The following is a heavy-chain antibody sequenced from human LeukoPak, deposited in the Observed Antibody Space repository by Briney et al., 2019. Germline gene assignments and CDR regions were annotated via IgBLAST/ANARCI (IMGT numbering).Heavy chain of an antibody. CDR2: IHTSGST. V-gene: IGHV4-4*07. CDR1: GVSISSYY. D-gene: IGHD3-22*01. J-gene: IGHJ4*02. Sequence: PSETLSLTRNVSGVSISSYYWSWFRQPAGKGLEWIGRIHTSGSTNYNPSLKSRVTMSVDTSKNQFSLKLSSVTAADTAVYYCARDQYYYDSSGYLTFDYWGQGTLVTVSS. CDR3: ARDQYYYDSSGYLTFDY.